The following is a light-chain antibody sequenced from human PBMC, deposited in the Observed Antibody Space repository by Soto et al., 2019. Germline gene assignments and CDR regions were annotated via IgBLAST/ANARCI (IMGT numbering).Light chain of an antibody. J-gene: IGLJ2*01. V-gene: IGLV1-40*01. CDR1: SFNIGAGYD. CDR3: HSYDSSLSGVI. Sequence: QSVLTQPPSVSGAPGQRVTISCTGSSFNIGAGYDVHWYQQLPGTAPKLLIFANNNRPSGVPDRFSGSKSGTSASLAITGLQAEDEADYYCHSYDSSLSGVIFGGGTKLNVL. CDR2: ANN.